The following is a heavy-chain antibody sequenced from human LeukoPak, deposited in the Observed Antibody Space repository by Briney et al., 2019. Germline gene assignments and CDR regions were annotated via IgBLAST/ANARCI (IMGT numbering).Heavy chain of an antibody. CDR1: GGSFSGYY. D-gene: IGHD1-26*01. CDR2: INHSGST. Sequence: SETLSLTCAVYGGSFSGYYWSWIRQPPGKGLEWIGEINHSGSTNYNPSLKSRVTISVDTSKNQFSLKLSSVTAADTAVYYCARQNSGYFDYWSQGTLVTVSS. CDR3: ARQNSGYFDY. V-gene: IGHV4-34*01. J-gene: IGHJ4*02.